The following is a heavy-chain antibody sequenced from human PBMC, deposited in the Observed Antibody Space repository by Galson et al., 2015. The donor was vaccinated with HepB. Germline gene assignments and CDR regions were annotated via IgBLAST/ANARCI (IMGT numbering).Heavy chain of an antibody. V-gene: IGHV6-1*01. D-gene: IGHD6-6*01. CDR1: GDSVSSNSAA. Sequence: CAISGDSVSSNSAAWNWIRQSPSRGLEWLGRTYCRSKWYNDYAVSVKSRITINPDTSKNQFSLQLNSVTPEDTAVYYCARVLYSSSSVGAAKKYNWFDPWGQGTLVTVSS. J-gene: IGHJ5*02. CDR2: TYCRSKWYN. CDR3: ARVLYSSSSVGAAKKYNWFDP.